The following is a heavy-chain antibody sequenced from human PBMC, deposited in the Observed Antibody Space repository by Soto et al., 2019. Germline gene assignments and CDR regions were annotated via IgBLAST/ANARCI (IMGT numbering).Heavy chain of an antibody. CDR2: IYNSGST. CDR3: ARIIRTLAWDGVDV. V-gene: IGHV4-59*01. J-gene: IGHJ6*02. D-gene: IGHD3-10*01. Sequence: QVQLQESGPGLVKASETLSLTCTVSAGSISSYYWGWIRQSPGKGLEWIGYIYNSGSTNYNPSLQSRLTMSVDTSKNLFSLKLSSVTAADTAVYYCARIIRTLAWDGVDVWGQGTRVTV. CDR1: AGSISSYY.